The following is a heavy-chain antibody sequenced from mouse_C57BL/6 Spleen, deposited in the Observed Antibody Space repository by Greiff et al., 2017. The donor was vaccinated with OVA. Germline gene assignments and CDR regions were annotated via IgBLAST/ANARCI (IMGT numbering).Heavy chain of an antibody. CDR1: GYTFTGYW. J-gene: IGHJ2*01. CDR3: ARARGLTIVSCYFDG. Sequence: VQLQQPGAELVRPGSSVKLSCKASGYTFTGYWMHWVKQRPIQGLEWIGNIDPSDSETHYNQKFKDKATLTVDKSSSTAYMQLSSLTSEDTAVYYCARARGLTIVSCYFDGWGQGTTLTVSS. D-gene: IGHD2-12*01. CDR2: IDPSDSET. V-gene: IGHV1-52*01.